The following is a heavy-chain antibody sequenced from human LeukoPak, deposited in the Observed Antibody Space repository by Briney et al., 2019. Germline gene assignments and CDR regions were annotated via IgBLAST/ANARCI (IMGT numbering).Heavy chain of an antibody. J-gene: IGHJ4*02. CDR3: ARLDKYGDYGLGDFDY. CDR1: GYTFTGYY. D-gene: IGHD4-17*01. CDR2: INPNSGGT. V-gene: IGHV1-2*02. Sequence: ASVKVSCKASGYTFTGYYMHWVRQAPGQGLEWMGWINPNSGGTNYAQKFQGRVTMTRDTSISTVYMELSRLRSDDTAVYYCARLDKYGDYGLGDFDYWGQGTLVTVSS.